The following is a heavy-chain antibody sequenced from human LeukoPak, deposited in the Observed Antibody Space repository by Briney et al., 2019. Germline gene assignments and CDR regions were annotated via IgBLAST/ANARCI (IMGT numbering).Heavy chain of an antibody. Sequence: GGSLRLSCAASGFTFSSYEMNWVRQAPGKGLEWVSYISSSGSTIYYADSVKGRFTISRDNAKNSLYLQMNSLRAEDTAVYYCASLNCSSTSCLGMDVWGKGTRSPSPQ. CDR2: ISSSGSTI. CDR3: ASLNCSSTSCLGMDV. V-gene: IGHV3-48*03. D-gene: IGHD2-2*01. J-gene: IGHJ6*04. CDR1: GFTFSSYE.